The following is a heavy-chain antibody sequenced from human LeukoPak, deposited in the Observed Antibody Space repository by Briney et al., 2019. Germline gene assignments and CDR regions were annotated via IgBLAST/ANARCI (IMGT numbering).Heavy chain of an antibody. D-gene: IGHD1-26*01. CDR3: ARSRVSGSYLDYHSDMDV. J-gene: IGHJ6*02. Sequence: SETLSLTCTVSGGPITSHYWSWIRQPPGKGLEWIGYVSFSGTTKYSPSLNNRVTISRDTSQNQFFLRLNSVTAADTAVYFCARSRVSGSYLDYHSDMDVWGQGTTVIVSS. CDR1: GGPITSHY. V-gene: IGHV4-59*11. CDR2: VSFSGTT.